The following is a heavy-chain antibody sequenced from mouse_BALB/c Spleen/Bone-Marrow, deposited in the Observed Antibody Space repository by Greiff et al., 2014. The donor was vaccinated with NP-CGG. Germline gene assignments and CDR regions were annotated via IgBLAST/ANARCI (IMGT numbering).Heavy chain of an antibody. Sequence: DVQLQESGGGLVKPGGSLKLSCAASGFTLSSYAMSWVRQSPEKRLEWVAEISSGGSYTYYPDTVTGRFTISRDNAKNTLYLEMSSLRSEDTAMYYCARDGGTTGFGYAMDYWGQGTPVTVSS. V-gene: IGHV5-9-4*01. CDR3: ARDGGTTGFGYAMDY. D-gene: IGHD2-14*01. J-gene: IGHJ4*01. CDR1: GFTLSSYA. CDR2: ISSGGSYT.